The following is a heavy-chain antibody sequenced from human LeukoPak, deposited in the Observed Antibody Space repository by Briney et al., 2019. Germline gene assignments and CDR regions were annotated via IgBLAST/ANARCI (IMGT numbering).Heavy chain of an antibody. Sequence: ASVKVSCEASGYTFTGYYMHWVRQAPGQGLEWMGWINPDSGGTNYAQKLQGRVTMTTDTSTSTAYMELRSLRSDDTAVYYCARHLSSSGFDYWGQGTLVTVSS. J-gene: IGHJ4*02. CDR2: INPDSGGT. V-gene: IGHV1-2*02. D-gene: IGHD6-13*01. CDR3: ARHLSSSGFDY. CDR1: GYTFTGYY.